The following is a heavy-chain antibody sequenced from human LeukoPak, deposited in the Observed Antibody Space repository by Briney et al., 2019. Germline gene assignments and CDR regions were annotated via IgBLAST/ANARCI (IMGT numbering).Heavy chain of an antibody. CDR3: AKEGPDYGDYRSGDYFDF. CDR1: GFTFRNYA. D-gene: IGHD4-17*01. Sequence: QPGGSLRLSCAASGFTFRNYAMGWVRQAPGKGLECVSAISDDSSKTSYADSVKGRFTISRDYSKNTLYLQMSSLRAEDTAVYYCAKEGPDYGDYRSGDYFDFWGQGTLVTVSS. J-gene: IGHJ4*02. V-gene: IGHV3-23*01. CDR2: ISDDSSKT.